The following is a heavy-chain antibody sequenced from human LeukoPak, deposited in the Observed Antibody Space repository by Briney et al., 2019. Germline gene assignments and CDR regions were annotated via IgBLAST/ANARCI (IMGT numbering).Heavy chain of an antibody. D-gene: IGHD3-3*01. V-gene: IGHV4-59*11. Sequence: SETLSLTCTVSGGSMSGHYWSWIRLPPGKGLEWIGHVHSRGSTNYNPPLKSRVTISVDTSKNQFSLRLSSVTAADTAVYSCARMPRTLYDAFDIWGPGTMVTVSS. J-gene: IGHJ3*02. CDR3: ARMPRTLYDAFDI. CDR1: GGSMSGHY. CDR2: VHSRGST.